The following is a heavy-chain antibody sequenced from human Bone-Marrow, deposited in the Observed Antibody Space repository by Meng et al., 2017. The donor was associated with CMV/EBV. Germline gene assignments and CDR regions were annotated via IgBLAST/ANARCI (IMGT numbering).Heavy chain of an antibody. D-gene: IGHD6-13*01. J-gene: IGHJ5*02. Sequence: SETLSLTCTVSGGSISSSSYYWGWIRQPPGKGLEWIGSIYYSGSTYYNPSLKSRVTISVDTSKNQFSLKLSSVTAADTAVYYCASELDIAAAGGGAFDPWGQGTLVIVSS. CDR3: ASELDIAAAGGGAFDP. CDR1: GGSISSSSYY. V-gene: IGHV4-39*07. CDR2: IYYSGST.